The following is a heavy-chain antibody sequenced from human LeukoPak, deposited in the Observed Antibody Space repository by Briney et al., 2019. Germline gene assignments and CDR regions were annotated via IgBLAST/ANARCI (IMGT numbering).Heavy chain of an antibody. V-gene: IGHV3-23*01. CDR1: GFTFSSYA. CDR2: ISGSGGST. Sequence: GGSLRLSCAASGFTFSSYAMSWVRQAPGKGLEWVSAISGSGGSTYYADSVKGRFTISRDNSKNTLYLQMNSLRAEDTAVYYCAKLKGDYYDSSGWISYWGQGTLVTVS. CDR3: AKLKGDYYDSSGWISY. J-gene: IGHJ4*02. D-gene: IGHD3-22*01.